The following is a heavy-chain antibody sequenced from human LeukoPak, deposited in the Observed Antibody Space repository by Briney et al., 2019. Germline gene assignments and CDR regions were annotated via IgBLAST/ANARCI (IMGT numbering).Heavy chain of an antibody. CDR2: IYYSGST. Sequence: TSETLSLTCTVSGGSISSYYWSWIRQPPGKGLEWIGYIYYSGSTNYNPSLKSRVTISVDTSKNQFSLKLSSVTAADTAVYYCARDRKAYYYDSSGPDAFDIWGQGTMVTVSS. J-gene: IGHJ3*02. CDR1: GGSISSYY. D-gene: IGHD3-22*01. V-gene: IGHV4-59*01. CDR3: ARDRKAYYYDSSGPDAFDI.